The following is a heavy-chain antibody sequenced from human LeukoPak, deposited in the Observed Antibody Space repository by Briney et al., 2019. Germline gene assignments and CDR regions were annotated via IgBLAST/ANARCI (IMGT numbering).Heavy chain of an antibody. CDR2: IYYSGST. CDR3: ARASSGSAYYYYGMDV. D-gene: IGHD6-19*01. J-gene: IGHJ6*02. CDR1: GGSISSYY. Sequence: SETLSLTCTVSGGSISSYYWSWIRQPPGKGLEWIGYIYYSGSTNYNPSLKSRVTISVDTSKNQFSLKLSSVTAADTAVYYCARASSGSAYYYYGMDVWGQGTTVTVSS. V-gene: IGHV4-59*01.